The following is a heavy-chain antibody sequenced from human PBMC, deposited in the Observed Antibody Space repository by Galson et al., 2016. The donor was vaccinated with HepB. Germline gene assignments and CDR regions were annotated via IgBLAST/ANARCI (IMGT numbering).Heavy chain of an antibody. CDR2: IYPKDGDT. D-gene: IGHD6-19*01. J-gene: IGHJ6*02. Sequence: SVKVSCKASGYTFTSYYMHWVRQAPGQGLEWMGLIYPKDGDTTYAQQFQDRVTMTRDPSTSTVNMELSSLRSEDTAVYYCARQQRQPGFFFYAMDVWGQGTTVTVSS. CDR3: ARQQRQPGFFFYAMDV. V-gene: IGHV1-46*01. CDR1: GYTFTSYY.